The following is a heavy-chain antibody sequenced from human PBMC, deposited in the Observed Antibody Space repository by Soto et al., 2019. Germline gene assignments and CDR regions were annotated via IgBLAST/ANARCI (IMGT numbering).Heavy chain of an antibody. CDR1: GGSISSSSYY. CDR3: ASQQLVHYYYGMDV. V-gene: IGHV4-39*01. Sequence: SETLSLTCTVSGGSISSSSYYWGWIRQPPGKGLEWIGSIYYSGSTYYNPSLKSRVTISVDTSKNQSSLKLSSVTAADTAVYYCASQQLVHYYYGMDVWGQGTTVTVSS. J-gene: IGHJ6*02. D-gene: IGHD6-13*01. CDR2: IYYSGST.